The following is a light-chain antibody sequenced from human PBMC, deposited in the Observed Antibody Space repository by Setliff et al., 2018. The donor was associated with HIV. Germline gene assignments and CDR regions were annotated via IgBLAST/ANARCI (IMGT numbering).Light chain of an antibody. Sequence: QSVLTQPASVSGSPGQSITVSCTGTSSDVGAYNYVSWYQQHPGKAPKLIIYEVSNRPSGFSNRFSGSKSGNTASLTISGLQAEDEADYYCSSYTSNSTPVFGTGTKVTV. CDR2: EVS. V-gene: IGLV2-14*01. J-gene: IGLJ1*01. CDR3: SSYTSNSTPV. CDR1: SSDVGAYNY.